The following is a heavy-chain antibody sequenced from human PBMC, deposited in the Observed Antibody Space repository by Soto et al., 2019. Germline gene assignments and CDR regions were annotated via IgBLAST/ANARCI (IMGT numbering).Heavy chain of an antibody. CDR1: GFTFSSYG. CDR3: ARDSEGQAALGYYYYGMDV. V-gene: IGHV3-33*01. J-gene: IGHJ6*02. Sequence: GGSLRLSCAASGFTFSSYGMHWVRQARGKGLEWVAVIWYDGSNKYYADSVKGRFTISRDNSKNTLYLQMNSLRAEDTAVYYCARDSEGQAALGYYYYGMDVWGQGTTVTVSS. CDR2: IWYDGSNK. D-gene: IGHD6-6*01.